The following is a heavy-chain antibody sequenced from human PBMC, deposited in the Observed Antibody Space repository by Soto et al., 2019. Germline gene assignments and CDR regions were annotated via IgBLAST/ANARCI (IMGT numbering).Heavy chain of an antibody. CDR2: INAGNGNT. Sequence: ASVKVSCKASGYTFTSYAMHWVRQAPGQRLEWMGWINAGNGNTKYSQKFQGRVTITRDTSASTAYMELSSLRSEDTAVYYCAADPVYTGYDRSWGQGTLVTVSS. J-gene: IGHJ4*02. V-gene: IGHV1-3*01. CDR1: GYTFTSYA. D-gene: IGHD5-12*01. CDR3: AADPVYTGYDRS.